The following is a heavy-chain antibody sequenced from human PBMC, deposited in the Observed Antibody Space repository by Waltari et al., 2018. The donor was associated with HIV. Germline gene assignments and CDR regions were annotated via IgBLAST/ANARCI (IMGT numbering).Heavy chain of an antibody. J-gene: IGHJ4*02. Sequence: EVQLLESGGGLVQPGGSLRPSCAASGFTFSSYAMSWVRPAPGKGLEWVSAISGSGGSTYYADSVKGRFTISRDNSKNTLYLQMNSLRAEDTAVYYCAKEGSSWYDFDYWGQGTLVTVSS. CDR1: GFTFSSYA. D-gene: IGHD6-13*01. CDR3: AKEGSSWYDFDY. CDR2: ISGSGGST. V-gene: IGHV3-23*01.